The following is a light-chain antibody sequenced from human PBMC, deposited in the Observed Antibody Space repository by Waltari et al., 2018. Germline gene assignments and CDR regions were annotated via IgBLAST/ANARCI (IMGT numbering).Light chain of an antibody. CDR3: SSYAGSNTWV. J-gene: IGLJ3*02. Sequence: QSALTQPPSASGSPGQSVTISCTGTSSDVGGYHYVSWYQHHPGKAPKFMIYEVSKRLAGFLVRFSGSKSGNTASLTVSGLQAEDEADYYCSSYAGSNTWVFGGGTKLTVL. V-gene: IGLV2-8*01. CDR2: EVS. CDR1: SSDVGGYHY.